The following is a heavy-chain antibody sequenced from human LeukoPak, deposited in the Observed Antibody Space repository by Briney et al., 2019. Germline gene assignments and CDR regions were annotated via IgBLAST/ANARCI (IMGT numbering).Heavy chain of an antibody. Sequence: ASVKVSCKASGYTFTNYGISWVRQAPGQGLEWMGWISAYNGNTNYAQKLQGRVTMTTDTSTSTAYMELRSLRSDDTAVYYCARDLSYSSGWYTVTRLVDYWGQGTLVTVSS. CDR3: ARDLSYSSGWYTVTRLVDY. CDR1: GYTFTNYG. CDR2: ISAYNGNT. J-gene: IGHJ4*02. V-gene: IGHV1-18*01. D-gene: IGHD6-19*01.